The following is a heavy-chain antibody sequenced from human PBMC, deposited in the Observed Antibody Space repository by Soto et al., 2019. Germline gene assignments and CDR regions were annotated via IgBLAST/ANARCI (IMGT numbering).Heavy chain of an antibody. CDR1: GFTFSSFG. V-gene: IGHV3-33*01. Sequence: QVQLVESGGGVVQPRRSLRLSCAASGFTFSSFGMHWVRQAPGKGLEWVAVIWYDGSKEYYADSVKGRFTISRDDSKSTLYLQMNSLRAEDMAVYYCARGYGGNSAAFDIWGQGTMVTVPS. D-gene: IGHD4-17*01. CDR2: IWYDGSKE. CDR3: ARGYGGNSAAFDI. J-gene: IGHJ3*02.